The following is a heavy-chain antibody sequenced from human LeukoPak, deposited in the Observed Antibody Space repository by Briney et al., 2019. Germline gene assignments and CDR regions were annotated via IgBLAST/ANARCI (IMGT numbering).Heavy chain of an antibody. CDR2: MNPNSGNT. CDR3: ARGRGGMGFGESYAFDI. J-gene: IGHJ3*02. CDR1: GYTFTSYD. D-gene: IGHD3-10*01. Sequence: ASVKVSCKASGYTFTSYDINWVRQATGQGLEWMGWMNPNSGNTGYAQKFQGRVTMTRNTSISTAYMELSSLRSEDTAVYYCARGRGGMGFGESYAFDIWGQGTMVTVSS. V-gene: IGHV1-8*01.